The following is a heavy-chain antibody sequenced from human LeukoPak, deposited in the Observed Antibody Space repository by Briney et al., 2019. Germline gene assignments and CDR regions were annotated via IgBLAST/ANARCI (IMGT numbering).Heavy chain of an antibody. V-gene: IGHV3-7*01. CDR1: GFTVDTYW. Sequence: GGSLRLSCVASGFTVDTYWMSWVRQAPGKGLDWVAHIKEDGTRKYYVDSVRGRFTTSRDNAKNSLFLQMNSLRVEDTAVFYCVAWGSLVVWGQGTLVTVSS. CDR3: VAWGSLVV. CDR2: IKEDGTRK. J-gene: IGHJ4*02. D-gene: IGHD3-16*01.